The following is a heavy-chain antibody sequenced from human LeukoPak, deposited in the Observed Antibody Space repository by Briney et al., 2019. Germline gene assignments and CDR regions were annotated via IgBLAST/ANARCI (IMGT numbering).Heavy chain of an antibody. V-gene: IGHV1-2*06. D-gene: IGHD2-15*01. CDR1: GYTFTGYY. Sequence: ASVKVSCTASGYTFTGYYMHWVRQAPGQGLEWMGRINPNSGGTNYAQKFQGRVTMTRDTSISTAYMELSRLRSDDTAVYNCARPAKRGYGSGGSCWSWFDPGAREPWSPSPQ. CDR2: INPNSGGT. CDR3: ARPAKRGYGSGGSCWSWFDP. J-gene: IGHJ5*02.